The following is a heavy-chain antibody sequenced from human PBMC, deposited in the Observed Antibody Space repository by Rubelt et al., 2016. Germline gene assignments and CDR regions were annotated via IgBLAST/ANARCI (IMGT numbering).Heavy chain of an antibody. CDR3: ARVMAA. V-gene: IGHV3-21*01. J-gene: IGHJ4*02. D-gene: IGHD6-6*01. CDR1: GFTFNIYW. Sequence: EVQLVESGGGLVQPGGSLRLSCAASGFTFNIYWMSWVRQAPGKGLEWVSSISSSSYIYYADSVKGRFTISRDNSKNTLYLQMNNLRGEDTAVFYCARVMAAWGQGTLVTVSS. CDR2: ISSSSYI.